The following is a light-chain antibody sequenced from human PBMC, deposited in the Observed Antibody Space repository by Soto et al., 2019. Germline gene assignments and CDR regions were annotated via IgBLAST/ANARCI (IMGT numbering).Light chain of an antibody. CDR2: DVS. V-gene: IGLV2-11*01. J-gene: IGLJ2*01. CDR3: CSYAGSYPVV. Sequence: QSVLTQPRSVSGSPGQSVTISCTGTSSDVGGYNYVSWYQQHPGKAPKLMIYDVSKRPSGVPDRFSGSKSGNTASRTISGLQAEDEADYYCCSYAGSYPVVFGGGTKVTVL. CDR1: SSDVGGYNY.